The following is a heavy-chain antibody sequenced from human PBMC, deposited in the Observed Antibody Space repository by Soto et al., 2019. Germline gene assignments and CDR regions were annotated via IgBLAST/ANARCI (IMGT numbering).Heavy chain of an antibody. D-gene: IGHD3-10*01. J-gene: IGHJ4*02. CDR1: GFTFSSYS. Sequence: GSLRLSCAASGFTFSSYSMNWVRQAPGKGLEWVASISSSAYYIYYTDSLKGRFTISRDNAKNSLFLQMSSLRVEDTAVYYCARDHYYGSGSHNFYDFWGLGTLVTVSS. CDR2: ISSSAYYI. V-gene: IGHV3-21*01. CDR3: ARDHYYGSGSHNFYDF.